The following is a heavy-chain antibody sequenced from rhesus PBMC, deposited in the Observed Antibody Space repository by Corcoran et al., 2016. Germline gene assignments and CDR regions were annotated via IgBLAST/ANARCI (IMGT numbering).Heavy chain of an antibody. CDR2: IYGSGINT. Sequence: QLQLQESGPGLVKPSQTLSVTCAVSGGSISSSYWSWIRQAPGKGLEWIGYIYGSGINTNYKPSPTSRVTLSVDTSKNRLSLKRSSVTAADTAVYYCASGSWEYCTGSGCYVPYYFDYWGQGVLVTVSS. CDR1: GGSISSSY. J-gene: IGHJ4*01. V-gene: IGHV4-169*02. D-gene: IGHD2-21*01. CDR3: ASGSWEYCTGSGCYVPYYFDY.